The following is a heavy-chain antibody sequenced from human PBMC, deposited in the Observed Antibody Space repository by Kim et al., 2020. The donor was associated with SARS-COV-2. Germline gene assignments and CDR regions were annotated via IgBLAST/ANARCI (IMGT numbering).Heavy chain of an antibody. J-gene: IGHJ3*01. CDR1: GGTFNSYA. CDR2: ISPIFDKT. Sequence: SVKVSCKASGGTFNSYAINWLRQAPGQGLEWMGDISPIFDKTNFAENFQGRVTLTRDDSTSTAYMELSSLRSEDTAVYFCARERVQHSPVFSVWGQGTMVTVSS. V-gene: IGHV1-69*05. D-gene: IGHD1-1*01. CDR3: ARERVQHSPVFSV.